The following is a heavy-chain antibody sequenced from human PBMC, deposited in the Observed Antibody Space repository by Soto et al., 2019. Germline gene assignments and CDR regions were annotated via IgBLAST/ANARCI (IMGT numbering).Heavy chain of an antibody. J-gene: IGHJ5*02. CDR3: ANSQSIASRPFDA. D-gene: IGHD6-6*01. Sequence: EVQLVESGGGLVQPGRSLRLSCEASGFMFDDYAMYWVRQAPGKGLEWVSGISWNSNSIVYADSVKGRFTISRDNAKNSLYMQMSSLKPEDTALYYCANSQSIASRPFDAWGQGTLVTVSS. V-gene: IGHV3-9*01. CDR1: GFMFDDYA. CDR2: ISWNSNSI.